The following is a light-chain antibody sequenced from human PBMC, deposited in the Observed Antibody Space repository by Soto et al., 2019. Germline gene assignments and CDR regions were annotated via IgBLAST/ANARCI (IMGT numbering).Light chain of an antibody. V-gene: IGKV1-17*01. J-gene: IGKJ2*01. Sequence: DIQMTQSPFTLSASVGDRVTITCRASQGIRNLGWFQQQPGEAPTRLLYATSNLEGGVPSRFSGSGSGTEFTLTISSLQPEDFATYFCLQHNTYPYTFGQGTKVDIK. CDR1: QGIRN. CDR3: LQHNTYPYT. CDR2: ATS.